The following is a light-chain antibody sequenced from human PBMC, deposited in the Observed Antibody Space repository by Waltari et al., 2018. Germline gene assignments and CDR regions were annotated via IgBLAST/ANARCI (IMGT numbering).Light chain of an antibody. CDR3: CSYSGSGSFPYV. J-gene: IGLJ1*01. V-gene: IGLV2-23*02. CDR2: DVI. CDR1: SNNIGFYDL. Sequence: QSALTQSASVSGSPGQSITISCTGSSNNIGFYDLVSWYQQHPGKAPKLIIFDVIKRPSGVSDRFSGSKSGNTASLTISGLQTEDDADYYCCSYSGSGSFPYVFGPGTRVAVL.